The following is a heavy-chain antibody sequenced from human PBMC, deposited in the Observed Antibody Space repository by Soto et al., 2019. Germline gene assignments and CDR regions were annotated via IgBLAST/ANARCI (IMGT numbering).Heavy chain of an antibody. CDR3: ARDSGPAGGGACDI. CDR2: VDVGGGST. D-gene: IGHD6-25*01. CDR1: GFTFGTHA. J-gene: IGHJ3*02. V-gene: IGHV3-23*01. Sequence: EVQLLESGGGLVQPGGSLRLSCAASGFTFGTHAMLWVRQSPGKGLNWVSTVDVGGGSTYYTDSVKGRFTVSRDNSKTTVYLQLHTLRAEDTAIYFCARDSGPAGGGACDIWGQGTMVTVSS.